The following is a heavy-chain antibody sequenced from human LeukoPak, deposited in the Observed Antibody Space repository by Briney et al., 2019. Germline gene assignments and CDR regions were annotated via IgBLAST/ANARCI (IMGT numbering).Heavy chain of an antibody. CDR3: ARDSGYYYDSSGYPYENQFDY. V-gene: IGHV1-69*13. Sequence: SVKVSCKASGGTFSSYAISWVRQAPGQGLEWMGGIIPIFGTANYAQKFQGRVTITADESTSTAYMELSSLRSEDTAVYYCARDSGYYYDSSGYPYENQFDYWGQGTLVTVSS. CDR2: IIPIFGTA. D-gene: IGHD3-22*01. J-gene: IGHJ4*02. CDR1: GGTFSSYA.